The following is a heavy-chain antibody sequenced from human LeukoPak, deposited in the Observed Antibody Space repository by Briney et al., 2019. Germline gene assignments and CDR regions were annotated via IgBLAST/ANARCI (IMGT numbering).Heavy chain of an antibody. J-gene: IGHJ6*03. CDR1: GFTFSSYS. CDR2: ISSSSSYI. Sequence: NPWGSLRLSCAASGFTFSSYSMNWVRQAPGKGLEGVSSISSSSSYIYYADSVKGRFTISRDNAKNSLYLQMNSLRAEDTAVYYCASDIDYYYMDVWGKGTTVTVSS. V-gene: IGHV3-21*01. CDR3: ASDIDYYYMDV.